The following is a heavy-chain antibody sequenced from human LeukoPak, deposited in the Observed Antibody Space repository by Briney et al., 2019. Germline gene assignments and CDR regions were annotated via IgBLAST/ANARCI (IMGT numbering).Heavy chain of an antibody. J-gene: IGHJ5*02. CDR2: ISRRGDTI. CDR3: ARGGAPYCSSTSCYEDWFDP. V-gene: IGHV3-48*03. D-gene: IGHD2-2*01. CDR1: GFTFSSYE. Sequence: PGGSLRLSCAASGFTFSSYEMNWVRQAPGKGLEWVSYISRRGDTIYYADSVKGRFTISRDNAKNSLYLQMSSMRAEDTAVYYCARGGAPYCSSTSCYEDWFDPWGQGTLVTVSS.